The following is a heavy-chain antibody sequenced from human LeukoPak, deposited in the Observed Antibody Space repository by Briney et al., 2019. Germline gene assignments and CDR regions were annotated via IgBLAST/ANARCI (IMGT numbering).Heavy chain of an antibody. Sequence: GTSVKVSCKASGFTFTSSAVQWVRQARGQRLEWIGWIVVGSGNTNYAQKFQERVTITRDMSTSTAYMELSSLRSEDTAVYYCAALYGGDAFDIWGQGTMATVSS. CDR1: GFTFTSSA. CDR3: AALYGGDAFDI. V-gene: IGHV1-58*01. D-gene: IGHD4-17*01. CDR2: IVVGSGNT. J-gene: IGHJ3*02.